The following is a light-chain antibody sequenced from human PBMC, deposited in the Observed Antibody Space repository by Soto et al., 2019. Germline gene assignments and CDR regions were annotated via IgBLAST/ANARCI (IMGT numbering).Light chain of an antibody. CDR1: SSDVGVYKY. J-gene: IGLJ3*02. CDR2: EVS. CDR3: STYTSSIAV. Sequence: QSALTQPASVSGSPGQSITISCTGSSSDVGVYKYVSWYQQHPGKAPRLMIYEVSSRPSGVSNRFSGSKSGNTASLTISGLQAEDEAHYYCSTYTSSIAVFGAGTMLTVL. V-gene: IGLV2-14*01.